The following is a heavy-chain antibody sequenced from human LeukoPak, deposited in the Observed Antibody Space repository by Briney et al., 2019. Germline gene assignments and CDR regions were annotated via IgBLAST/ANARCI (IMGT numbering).Heavy chain of an antibody. D-gene: IGHD1-1*01. J-gene: IGHJ4*02. Sequence: ASVKVSCKASGYTFTSYDMNGVRQAPGQGLEWMGWINTNTGNPTYAQGFTGRFVFSLDTSVSTAYLQISSLKAEDTAVYYCAREFRRYRAWTPFDYWGQGTLVTVSS. CDR2: INTNTGNP. V-gene: IGHV7-4-1*02. CDR1: GYTFTSYD. CDR3: AREFRRYRAWTPFDY.